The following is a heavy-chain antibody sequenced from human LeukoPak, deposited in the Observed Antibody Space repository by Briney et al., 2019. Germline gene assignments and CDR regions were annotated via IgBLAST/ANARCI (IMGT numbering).Heavy chain of an antibody. CDR3: ARASSTPGSGYYPFDY. J-gene: IGHJ4*02. D-gene: IGHD3-3*01. V-gene: IGHV4-59*01. CDR2: IYYTGIT. Sequence: SETLSLTCIVSGGSINNYYWSWVRQSPGRGLEWIGYIYYTGITNYNPSLRSRVILSVDTSKNQFSLKLRSVTAADTAVYFCARASSTPGSGYYPFDYWGQGTLVTVS. CDR1: GGSINNYY.